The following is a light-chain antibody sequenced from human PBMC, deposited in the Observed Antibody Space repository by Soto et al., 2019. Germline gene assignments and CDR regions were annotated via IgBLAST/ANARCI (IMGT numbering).Light chain of an antibody. CDR2: NTN. CDR1: SGSVSTRNY. J-gene: IGLJ3*02. V-gene: IGLV8-61*01. CDR3: GLYVGSGIHGV. Sequence: QAVVTQEPSFSVSPGRRVTLTCGLSSGSVSTRNYPSWYQQIPGQAPRTLIYNTNNRSSGVPDRFSGSILENKAALTITGAQAADESDNYGGLYVGSGIHGVFGGGTKVTV.